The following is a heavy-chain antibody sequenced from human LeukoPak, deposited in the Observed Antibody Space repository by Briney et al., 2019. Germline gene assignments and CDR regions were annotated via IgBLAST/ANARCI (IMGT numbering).Heavy chain of an antibody. CDR2: ISSSGSTI. Sequence: GGSLRLSCAASGFTVSSYYMNWVRQAPGKGLEWVSYISSSGSTIYYADSVKGRFTISRDNAKNSLYLQMNSLRAEDTAVYYCAREGLAVAGGDYWGQGTLVTVSS. CDR1: GFTVSSYY. V-gene: IGHV3-48*03. CDR3: AREGLAVAGGDY. D-gene: IGHD6-19*01. J-gene: IGHJ4*02.